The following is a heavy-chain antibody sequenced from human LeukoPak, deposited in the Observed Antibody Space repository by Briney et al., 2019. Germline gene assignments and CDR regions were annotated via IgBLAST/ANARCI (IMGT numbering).Heavy chain of an antibody. CDR3: AKDRSDYDFWSDGGYFDY. CDR1: GFTFSSYG. D-gene: IGHD3-3*01. V-gene: IGHV3-30*02. J-gene: IGHJ4*02. CDR2: IRYDGSNK. Sequence: GGSLRLSCAASGFTFSSYGMHWVRQAPGKALEWVAFIRYDGSNKYYADSVKGRFTISRDNSKNTLYLQMNSLRAEDTAVYYCAKDRSDYDFWSDGGYFDYWGQGTLVTVSS.